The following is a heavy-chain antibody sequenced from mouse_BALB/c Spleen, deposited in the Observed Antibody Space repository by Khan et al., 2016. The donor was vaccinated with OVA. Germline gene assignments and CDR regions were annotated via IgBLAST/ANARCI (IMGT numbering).Heavy chain of an antibody. V-gene: IGHV2-9*02. CDR3: ARDHGNTYEYFDY. CDR2: IWAGGST. Sequence: QVQLKESGPGLVAPSQSLSITCTVSGFSLTSYGVNWVRQPPGKGLEWLGIIWAGGSTNYNSALMSRLSISKDNSKSQVFVKMISLQTDDTAMYYCARDHGNTYEYFDYWGQGTTLTVSS. CDR1: GFSLTSYG. J-gene: IGHJ2*01. D-gene: IGHD1-1*01.